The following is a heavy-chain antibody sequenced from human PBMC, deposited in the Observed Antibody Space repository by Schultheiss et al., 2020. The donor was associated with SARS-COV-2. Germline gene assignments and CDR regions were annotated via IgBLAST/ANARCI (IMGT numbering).Heavy chain of an antibody. V-gene: IGHV3-21*01. Sequence: GGSLRXSXAAXXXTXXXYGMRWVRQAPGKGLEWVSSISISSSYIYYADSVKGRFTISRDNAKNSLYLQMNSLRAEDTAVYYCARDGVFTIFGVVTATSSYGMDVWGQGTTVTVXS. CDR1: XXTXXXYG. D-gene: IGHD3-3*01. CDR2: ISISSSYI. J-gene: IGHJ6*02. CDR3: ARDGVFTIFGVVTATSSYGMDV.